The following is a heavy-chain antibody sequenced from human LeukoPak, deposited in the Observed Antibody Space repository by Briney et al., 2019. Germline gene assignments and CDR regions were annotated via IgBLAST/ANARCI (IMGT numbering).Heavy chain of an antibody. V-gene: IGHV1-46*01. D-gene: IGHD3-22*01. Sequence: GASVKVSCKASGYTFTSYYMHWVRQAPGQGLEWMGIINPSGGSTSYAQKFQGRVTMTRDTSTSTVYMELSSRRSEDTAVYYCARVSYYDSSGYYSGWYFDLWGRGTLVTVSS. CDR1: GYTFTSYY. J-gene: IGHJ2*01. CDR3: ARVSYYDSSGYYSGWYFDL. CDR2: INPSGGST.